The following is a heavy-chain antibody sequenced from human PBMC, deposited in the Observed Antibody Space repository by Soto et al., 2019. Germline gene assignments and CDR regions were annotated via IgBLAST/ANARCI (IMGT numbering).Heavy chain of an antibody. CDR1: GFTFSSYA. J-gene: IGHJ6*02. CDR2: ISYDGSNK. D-gene: IGHD6-6*01. Sequence: QVQLVESGGGVVQSGRSLRLSCAASGFTFSSYAMHWVRQAPGKGLEWVAVISYDGSNKYYADSVKGRFTISRDNSKNTLYLQMNSLRAEDTAVYYCARASSSSLYYYGMDVWGQGTTVTVSS. V-gene: IGHV3-30-3*01. CDR3: ARASSSSLYYYGMDV.